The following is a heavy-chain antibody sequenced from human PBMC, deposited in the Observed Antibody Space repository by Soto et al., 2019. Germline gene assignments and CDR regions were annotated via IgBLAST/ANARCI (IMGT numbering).Heavy chain of an antibody. J-gene: IGHJ6*02. CDR1: GGSISSGGYS. CDR2: IYHSGSI. D-gene: IGHD3-10*01. Sequence: SETLSLTCAVSGGSISSGGYSWSWIRQPPGKGLEGIGYIYHSGSIYYNPSLKRRVTISVDRSKNQFSLKLSSVTAADTAVYYCARFLMVRGVIYYYYYGMDVWGQGTTVTVS. V-gene: IGHV4-30-2*01. CDR3: ARFLMVRGVIYYYYYGMDV.